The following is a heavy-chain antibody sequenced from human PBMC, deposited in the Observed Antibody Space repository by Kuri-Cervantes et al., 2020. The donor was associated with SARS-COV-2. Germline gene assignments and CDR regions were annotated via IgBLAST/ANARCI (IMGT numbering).Heavy chain of an antibody. Sequence: GESLKISCAASGFTFSSYAMSWVRQAPGKGLEWVAVIWYDGSNKYYADSVKGRFTISRDNSKNTLYLQMNSLRAEDTAVYYCARDFSSAETYYWGQGTLVTVSS. D-gene: IGHD3-3*01. CDR1: GFTFSSYA. CDR3: ARDFSSAETYY. J-gene: IGHJ4*02. V-gene: IGHV3-33*08. CDR2: IWYDGSNK.